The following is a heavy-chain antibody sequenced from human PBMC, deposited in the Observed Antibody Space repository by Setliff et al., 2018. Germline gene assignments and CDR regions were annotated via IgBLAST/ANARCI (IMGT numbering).Heavy chain of an antibody. V-gene: IGHV3-23*01. CDR2: ISDSGGTT. CDR1: GFTFSNYA. CDR3: ARNWVTAQHYYYGMDV. D-gene: IGHD2-21*02. J-gene: IGHJ6*02. Sequence: GGSLRLSCAASGFTFSNYAMNWVRQAPGKGLEWVSVISDSGGTTYYADSVKGRFTISRDNSKNTLYLQMDSLRAEDTAVYYCARNWVTAQHYYYGMDVWGQGTTVTVSS.